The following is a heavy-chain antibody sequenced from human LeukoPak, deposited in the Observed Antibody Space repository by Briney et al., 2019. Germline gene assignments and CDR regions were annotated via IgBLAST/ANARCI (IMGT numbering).Heavy chain of an antibody. CDR2: ISTSSSYI. CDR3: ARDHDWDYMDV. J-gene: IGHJ6*03. V-gene: IGHV3-21*05. D-gene: IGHD3-9*01. Sequence: GGTLRLSCAASGFTFSTYAMNWVRQAPGKGLEWVSYISTSSSYIYYADSVKGRFTISRDNAKNSLYLQMSSLRAEDTAVYYCARDHDWDYMDVWGKGTTVTVSS. CDR1: GFTFSTYA.